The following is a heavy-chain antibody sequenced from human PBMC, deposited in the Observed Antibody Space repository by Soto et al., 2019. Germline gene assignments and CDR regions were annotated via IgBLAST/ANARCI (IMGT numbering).Heavy chain of an antibody. CDR3: AKATYYYDSSGYYPFDY. CDR1: GFTFSSYA. Sequence: GGSLRLSCAASGFTFSSYAMNCVRQAPGKGLEWVSAISGSGGSTYYADSVKGRFTISRDNSKNTLYLQMNSLRAEDTAVYYCAKATYYYDSSGYYPFDYWGQGTLVTVSS. V-gene: IGHV3-23*01. CDR2: ISGSGGST. J-gene: IGHJ4*02. D-gene: IGHD3-22*01.